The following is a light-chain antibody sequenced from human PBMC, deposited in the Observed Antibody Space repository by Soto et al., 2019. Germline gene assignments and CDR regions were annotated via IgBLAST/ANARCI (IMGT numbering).Light chain of an antibody. Sequence: EIVLTQSPSTLSLSPGERATLSCRASQSVSIHLAWYQQKPGQAPRLLIYDTSTRATGIPARFSGSGSGTESTLTISSLQSEDFAVYYCQQYSNWPPITFGQGTRLEIK. J-gene: IGKJ5*01. CDR1: QSVSIH. V-gene: IGKV3-15*01. CDR2: DTS. CDR3: QQYSNWPPIT.